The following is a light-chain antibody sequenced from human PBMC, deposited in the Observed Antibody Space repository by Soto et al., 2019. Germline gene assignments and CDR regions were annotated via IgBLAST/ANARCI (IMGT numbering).Light chain of an antibody. CDR2: AAS. CDR1: QSITDY. Sequence: DIQMTQSPSSLSASVGDRVTIXXRASQSITDYLNWYQQKPGKAPKIXIYAASSLQSGVPSRFSASGAGTDFTLTISRLQPEDFATYFCQQTYITPFTFGQGTRLEIK. CDR3: QQTYITPFT. V-gene: IGKV1-39*01. J-gene: IGKJ5*01.